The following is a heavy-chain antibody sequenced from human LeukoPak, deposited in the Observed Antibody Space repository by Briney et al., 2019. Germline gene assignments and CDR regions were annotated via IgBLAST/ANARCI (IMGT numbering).Heavy chain of an antibody. J-gene: IGHJ4*02. D-gene: IGHD6-13*01. Sequence: GGSLRLSCAASGFTFSSYGMHWVRQAPGKGLEWVAVISYDGSNKYYADSVKGRFTISRDNSKNTLYLQMNSLRAEDTAVYYCAKDLGSSSWVHYFDYWGRGTLVTVSS. V-gene: IGHV3-30*18. CDR1: GFTFSSYG. CDR3: AKDLGSSSWVHYFDY. CDR2: ISYDGSNK.